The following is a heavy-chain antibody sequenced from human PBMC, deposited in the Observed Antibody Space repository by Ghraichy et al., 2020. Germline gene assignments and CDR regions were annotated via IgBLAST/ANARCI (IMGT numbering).Heavy chain of an antibody. CDR1: GFTFSSYA. J-gene: IGHJ6*02. V-gene: IGHV3-23*01. D-gene: IGHD1-26*01. CDR2: ISNSEGST. Sequence: GGSLRLSCAASGFTFSSYAKSWVRQAPGKGLEWVSGISNSEGSTYYADSVKGRFTISRDNSKNTLYLQMNSLRAEDTAVYYCAKVLGGSYYFGYYYYYGMDVWGQGTTVAVSS. CDR3: AKVLGGSYYFGYYYYYGMDV.